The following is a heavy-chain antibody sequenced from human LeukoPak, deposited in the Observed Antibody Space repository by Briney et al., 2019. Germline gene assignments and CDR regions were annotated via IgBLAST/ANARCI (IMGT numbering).Heavy chain of an antibody. CDR3: ARDPYNTGGYAAFDI. Sequence: GGSLSLSCAASGFTCSSNWMTWVRQAPGKGMEWVANIKEEGSEKQYGDSVRGRFTISRNNAKNSLYLQMNSLRVEDTAVYYCARDPYNTGGYAAFDIWGQGTMVTVSS. D-gene: IGHD2-8*02. CDR1: GFTCSSNW. CDR2: IKEEGSEK. V-gene: IGHV3-7*01. J-gene: IGHJ3*02.